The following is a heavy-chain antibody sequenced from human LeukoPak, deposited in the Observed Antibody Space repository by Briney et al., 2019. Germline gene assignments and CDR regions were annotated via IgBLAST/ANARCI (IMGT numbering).Heavy chain of an antibody. J-gene: IGHJ5*02. D-gene: IGHD5-18*01. CDR3: ARGDSGYSYGYWFDP. Sequence: SETLSLTWAVSGYSISSGYYWGWIRQPPGKGLEWIGSIYHSGSTYYNPSLKSRVTISVDTSKNQFSLKLNSVTAADTAVYYCARGDSGYSYGYWFDPWGQGTLVTVSS. CDR1: GYSISSGYY. CDR2: IYHSGST. V-gene: IGHV4-38-2*01.